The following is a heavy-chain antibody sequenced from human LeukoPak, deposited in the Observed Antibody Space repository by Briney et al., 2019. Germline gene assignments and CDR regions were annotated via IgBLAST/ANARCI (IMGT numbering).Heavy chain of an antibody. CDR2: ISGYNGNP. D-gene: IGHD6-19*01. V-gene: IGHV1-18*01. CDR3: ARDPSLAVAAIRLFDY. J-gene: IGHJ4*02. CDR1: VYTFTNYG. Sequence: ASVKVSCKTSVYTFTNYGISWVRQAPGQGLEWMGWISGYNGNPRYAQKVQGRVTMTTDTSTNTAYMEVNSLRSDDTAIYYCARDPSLAVAAIRLFDYWGQGTLVIVSS.